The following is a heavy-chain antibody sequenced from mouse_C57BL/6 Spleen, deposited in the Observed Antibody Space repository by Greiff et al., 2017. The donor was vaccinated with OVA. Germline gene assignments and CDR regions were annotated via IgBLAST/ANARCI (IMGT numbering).Heavy chain of an antibody. Sequence: QVQLKESGAELVRPGASVTLSCKASGYTFTDYEMHWVKQTPVHGLEWIGAIDPETGGTAYNQKFKGKAILTADKSSSTAYMELRSLTSEDSAVYYCTIYAYWGQGTLVTVSA. J-gene: IGHJ3*01. CDR3: TIYAY. CDR1: GYTFTDYE. CDR2: IDPETGGT. V-gene: IGHV1-15*01.